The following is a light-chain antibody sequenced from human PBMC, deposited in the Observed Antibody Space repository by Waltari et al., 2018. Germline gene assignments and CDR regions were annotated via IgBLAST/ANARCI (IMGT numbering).Light chain of an antibody. J-gene: IGKJ5*01. V-gene: IGKV3-15*01. CDR2: GAF. CDR3: QQYNRWPPIT. CDR1: QSISDN. Sequence: EVVMTQSPATMSASPGERVTLSRRASQSISDNLASYQQKPGHQAPSLLIYGAFTRASGIPARFTGSGSGTEFTLTISSLQSDDSAIYYCQQYNRWPPITFGQGTRLEIK.